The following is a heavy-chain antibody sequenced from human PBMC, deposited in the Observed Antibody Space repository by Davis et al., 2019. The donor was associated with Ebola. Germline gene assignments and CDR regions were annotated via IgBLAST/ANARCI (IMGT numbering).Heavy chain of an antibody. V-gene: IGHV3-33*08. J-gene: IGHJ4*02. Sequence: GESLKISCAASGFTFSDYYMGWIRQAPDKGLEWVAVIWYDGSRKYYGDSVKGRFTISRDNSNNLLYLQMNSLRAEDTAVYYCAIPDCSGANCYSVYIKNWGQGTLVIVSS. CDR3: AIPDCSGANCYSVYIKN. CDR2: IWYDGSRK. D-gene: IGHD2-15*01. CDR1: GFTFSDYY.